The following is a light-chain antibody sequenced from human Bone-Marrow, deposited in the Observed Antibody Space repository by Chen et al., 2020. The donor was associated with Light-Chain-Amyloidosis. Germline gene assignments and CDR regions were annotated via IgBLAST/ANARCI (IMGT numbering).Light chain of an antibody. Sequence: SARTQPRSVSGSPGQSVTISCTGTSGGVGGFDVFSWYQQYPVKAPKLIIYDVSKRPSGVPERFSGSKSGNTASLTISGLQAADEADYYCCSTAGRSTLVFGGGTTLTVL. V-gene: IGLV2-11*02. J-gene: IGLJ2*01. CDR1: SGGVGGFDV. CDR3: CSTAGRSTLV. CDR2: DVS.